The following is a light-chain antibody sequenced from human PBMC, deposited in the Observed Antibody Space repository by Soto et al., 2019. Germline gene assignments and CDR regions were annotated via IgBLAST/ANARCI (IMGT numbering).Light chain of an antibody. CDR2: DAS. Sequence: DIQMTQSPSTLSASVGDRVTITRRASQSISSWLAWYPQQPGKAPKLLIYDASTLTSGVPSRFSGSGAGTECTRTISSLQPGDVATDYCPQSETFPLTFGQGTRLEIK. CDR1: QSISSW. V-gene: IGKV1-5*01. J-gene: IGKJ5*01. CDR3: PQSETFPLT.